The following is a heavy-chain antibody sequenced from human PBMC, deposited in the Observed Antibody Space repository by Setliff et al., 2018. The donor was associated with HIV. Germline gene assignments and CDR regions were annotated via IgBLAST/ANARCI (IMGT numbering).Heavy chain of an antibody. CDR1: GYSISSGYY. CDR2: IYHSGST. V-gene: IGHV4-38-2*02. CDR3: ARDTVGDSRVTEFDY. Sequence: SETLSLTCAVSGYSISSGYYWGWIRQPPGKGLEWIGSIYHSGSTYYNPSLKSRVIISLDTSKNQLSLRLSSMTAADTAVYYCARDTVGDSRVTEFDYWGQGTLVTVSS. D-gene: IGHD2-21*02. J-gene: IGHJ4*02.